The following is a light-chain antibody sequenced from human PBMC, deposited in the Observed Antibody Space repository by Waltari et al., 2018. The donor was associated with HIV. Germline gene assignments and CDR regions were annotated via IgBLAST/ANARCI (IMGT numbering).Light chain of an antibody. CDR2: CAS. CDR1: QTVSSS. V-gene: IGKV3-15*01. J-gene: IGKJ4*01. CDR3: QQYNDWPLT. Sequence: EIVMTQSPATLSVSPGERATVSCRASQTVSSSLAWYQQKPGQAPRLLIYCASTRATGIAARFSGSGSGTEFALTISSLQSEDFAVYYCQQYNDWPLTFGGGTRVEIK.